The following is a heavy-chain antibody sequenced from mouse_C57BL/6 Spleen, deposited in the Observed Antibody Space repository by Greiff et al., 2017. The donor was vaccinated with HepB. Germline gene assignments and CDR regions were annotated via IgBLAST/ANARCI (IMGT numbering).Heavy chain of an antibody. V-gene: IGHV14-3*01. CDR3: ARGEGKGY. CDR1: GFNIKNTY. J-gene: IGHJ2*01. Sequence: SFSYLFIPFSSFNFSCTASGFNIKNTYMHWVKQRPEQGLEWIGRIDPANGNTKYAPKFQGKATITADTSSNTAYLQLSSLTSEDTAIYYCARGEGKGYWGQGTTLTVSS. CDR2: IDPANGNT.